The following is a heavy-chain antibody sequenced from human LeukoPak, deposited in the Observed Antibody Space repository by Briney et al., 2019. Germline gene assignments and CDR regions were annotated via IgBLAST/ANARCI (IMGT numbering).Heavy chain of an antibody. CDR1: GLTFRSYW. CDR3: SRESDGRFFDY. V-gene: IGHV3-7*01. J-gene: IGHJ4*02. D-gene: IGHD1-26*01. CDR2: INQDGSEK. Sequence: GGSLRLSCAVSGLTFRSYWMSWVRQAPGKGLEWVANINQDGSEKYFLDSVRGRFTISRDNAKNSLALHMNNLRADDTAVYYCSRESDGRFFDYWGQGTLVTVSS.